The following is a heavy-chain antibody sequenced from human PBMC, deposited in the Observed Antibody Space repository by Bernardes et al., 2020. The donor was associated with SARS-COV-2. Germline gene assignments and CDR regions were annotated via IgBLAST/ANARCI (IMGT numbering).Heavy chain of an antibody. CDR3: AKDGLITYGMDV. V-gene: IGHV3-23*01. CDR2: LSGGGDTT. CDR1: GFTFSSYA. D-gene: IGHD2-8*01. J-gene: IGHJ6*02. Sequence: GGSLRLSCAASGFTFSSYAMNWVRQATGKGLEWVSGLSGGGDTTYYAESVRGRFTISRDNSKNTLYLQMNSLRAEDTAAYYCAKDGLITYGMDVWGQGTTVTVSS.